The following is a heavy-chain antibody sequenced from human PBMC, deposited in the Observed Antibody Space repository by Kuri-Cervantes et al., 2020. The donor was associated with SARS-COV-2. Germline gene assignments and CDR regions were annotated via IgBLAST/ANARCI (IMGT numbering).Heavy chain of an antibody. CDR1: GGSFSGYY. D-gene: IGHD3-10*01. Sequence: GSLRLSCAVYGGSFSGYYWSWIRQPPGKGLEWIGEINHSGSTNYNPSLKSRVTVSVDTSKIQFSLKTSSVNAADTAVYYCARVWLVRGVIYYGMDVWGQGTTVTVSS. J-gene: IGHJ6*02. CDR3: ARVWLVRGVIYYGMDV. V-gene: IGHV4-34*01. CDR2: INHSGST.